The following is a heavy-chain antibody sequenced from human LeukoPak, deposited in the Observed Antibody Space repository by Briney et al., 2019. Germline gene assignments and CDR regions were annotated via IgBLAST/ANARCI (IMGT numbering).Heavy chain of an antibody. V-gene: IGHV3-20*04. CDR3: TRVGYIDEGIDY. CDR1: GFTFDDYG. Sequence: PGGSLRLSCVASGFTFDDYGMTWVRQVPGKGLEWVSGANWNGGSTGYADSVKDRFTISRDNAKNSLYLQMNSLRAEDTAIYYCTRVGYIDEGIDYWGQGTLVTVSS. J-gene: IGHJ4*02. D-gene: IGHD5-24*01. CDR2: ANWNGGST.